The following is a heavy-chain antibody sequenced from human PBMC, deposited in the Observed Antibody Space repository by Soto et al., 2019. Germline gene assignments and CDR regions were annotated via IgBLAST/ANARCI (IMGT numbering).Heavy chain of an antibody. CDR3: AKDFEKTGHSYGTGY. V-gene: IGHV3-48*03. D-gene: IGHD5-18*01. CDR1: GFTFSSYE. Sequence: GGSLRLSCAASGFTFSSYEMNWVRQAPGKGLEWVSYISSSGSTIYYADSVKGRFTISRDNVKNSLYWKMNSLKVEERPVNNGAKDFEKTGHSYGTGYWGQGTLVTVSS. CDR2: ISSSGSTI. J-gene: IGHJ4*02.